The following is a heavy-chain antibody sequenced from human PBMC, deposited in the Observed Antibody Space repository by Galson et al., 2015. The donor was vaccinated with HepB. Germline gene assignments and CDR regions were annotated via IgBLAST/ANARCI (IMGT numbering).Heavy chain of an antibody. J-gene: IGHJ6*03. CDR2: ISSSGTII. Sequence: SLRLSCAASGFSFSDYSMNWLRQSPGKGLEWISNISSSGTIIYNSDSVKGRFIISRDNAKNSLFLQVSSLRADDTAVYYCATCIPCPVYQSYMDVWGKGTTVTVSS. CDR3: ATCIPCPVYQSYMDV. V-gene: IGHV3-11*01. CDR1: GFSFSDYS. D-gene: IGHD5/OR15-5a*01.